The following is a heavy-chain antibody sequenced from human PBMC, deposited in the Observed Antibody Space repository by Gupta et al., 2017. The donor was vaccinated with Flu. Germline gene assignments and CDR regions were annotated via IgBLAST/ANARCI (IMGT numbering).Heavy chain of an antibody. J-gene: IGHJ3*02. CDR2: TYYRSKWYN. Sequence: SPSRGLEWLGRTYYRSKWYNDYALSEKSRITINPDTSKNQFSLQLNSVTPEDTAVYYCVEALGATTHDAFDIWGHGTMVTVSS. D-gene: IGHD1-26*01. V-gene: IGHV6-1*01. CDR3: VEALGATTHDAFDI.